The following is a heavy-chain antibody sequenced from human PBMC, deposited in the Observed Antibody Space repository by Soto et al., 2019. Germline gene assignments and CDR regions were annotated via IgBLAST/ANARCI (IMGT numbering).Heavy chain of an antibody. D-gene: IGHD6-19*01. V-gene: IGHV4-61*01. Sequence: SETLSLTCTVSGGSVSSGSYYWSWIRQPPGKGLEWIGCIYYSGSTNYNPSLKSRVTISVDTSKNQFSLKLSSVTAADTAVYYCASTRRGSGWYYYYYGMDVWGQGTTVTVSS. J-gene: IGHJ6*02. CDR1: GGSVSSGSYY. CDR3: ASTRRGSGWYYYYYGMDV. CDR2: IYYSGST.